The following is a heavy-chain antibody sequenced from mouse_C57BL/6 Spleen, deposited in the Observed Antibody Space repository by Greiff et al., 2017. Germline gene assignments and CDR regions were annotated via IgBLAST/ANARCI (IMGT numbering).Heavy chain of an antibody. CDR1: GFTFSDYG. Sequence: EVQLVESGGGLVKPGGSLKLSCAASGFTFSDYGMHWVRQAPEKGLEWVAYISSGSSTIYYADTVKGRFTISRDNAKNTLFLQMTSLRSEDTAMYYCARGVLYYDYDGGVDYWGQGTTLTVSS. CDR3: ARGVLYYDYDGGVDY. CDR2: ISSGSSTI. D-gene: IGHD2-4*01. J-gene: IGHJ2*01. V-gene: IGHV5-17*01.